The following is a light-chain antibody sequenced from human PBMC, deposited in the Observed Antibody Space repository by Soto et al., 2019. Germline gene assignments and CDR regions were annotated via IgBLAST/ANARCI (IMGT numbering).Light chain of an antibody. CDR2: DVD. CDR3: SSYAPSDVV. Sequence: QSVLTQPPSASGSPGQSVTISCTGTPSDVGGSNSVSWYQQHPGKAPNLMIYDVDKRPSGVPDRFSGSKSGNTASLTVSGLQAVDEAYYFCSSYAPSDVVFGGGTKLTVL. V-gene: IGLV2-8*01. CDR1: PSDVGGSNS. J-gene: IGLJ2*01.